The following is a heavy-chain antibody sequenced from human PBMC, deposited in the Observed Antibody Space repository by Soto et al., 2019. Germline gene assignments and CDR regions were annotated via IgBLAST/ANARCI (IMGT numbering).Heavy chain of an antibody. CDR2: INPHSGAT. Sequence: ASVKVSCKASGYIFSAYYIHSARPAPGQGLEWLGWINPHSGATNYAQKFLGRVTMSADTSASTAYMDLARLKSDDTAVYYCVIAYALSFSIWFDPWGRGTLVTVSS. V-gene: IGHV1-2*02. CDR3: VIAYALSFSIWFDP. D-gene: IGHD2-2*01. CDR1: GYIFSAYY. J-gene: IGHJ5*02.